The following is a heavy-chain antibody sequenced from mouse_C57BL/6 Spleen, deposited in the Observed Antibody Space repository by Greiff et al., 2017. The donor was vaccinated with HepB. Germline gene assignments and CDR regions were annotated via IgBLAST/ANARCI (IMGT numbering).Heavy chain of an antibody. CDR3: ARGYDGYYVYYAMDY. Sequence: EVHLVESGGGLVKPGGSLKLSCAASGFTFSDYGMHWVRQAPEKGLEWVAYISSGSSTIYYADTVKGRFTISRDNAKNTLFLQMTSLRSEDTAMYYCARGYDGYYVYYAMDYWGQGTSVTVSS. V-gene: IGHV5-17*01. CDR1: GFTFSDYG. J-gene: IGHJ4*01. D-gene: IGHD2-3*01. CDR2: ISSGSSTI.